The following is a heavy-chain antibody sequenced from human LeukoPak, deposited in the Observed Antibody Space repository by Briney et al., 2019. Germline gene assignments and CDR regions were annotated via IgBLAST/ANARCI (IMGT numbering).Heavy chain of an antibody. V-gene: IGHV3-21*01. CDR3: ARVNGLERQVAMDV. CDR2: ISSSSSYI. Sequence: GGSLRLSCAATGFTFSSYSMNWVRQAPGKGLEWVSSISSSSSYIYYADSVKGRFTISRDNAKNSLYLQMNSLRAEDTAVYYCARVNGLERQVAMDVWGKGTTVTVSS. D-gene: IGHD1-1*01. CDR1: GFTFSSYS. J-gene: IGHJ6*04.